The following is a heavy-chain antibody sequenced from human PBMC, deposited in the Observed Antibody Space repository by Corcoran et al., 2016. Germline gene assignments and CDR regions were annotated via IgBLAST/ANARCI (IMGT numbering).Heavy chain of an antibody. Sequence: EVQLVESGGGLVQPGGSLRLSCVASGFTFGSYWMAWVRQAPGKGLEWVATIKEDGTERYYVDSVKGRFTISRDSAKDSMFLQMNRLRTEDTAVYDCARDPLRRYDYWGQGILVIVSS. J-gene: IGHJ4*02. D-gene: IGHD3-16*01. CDR2: IKEDGTER. V-gene: IGHV3-7*01. CDR3: ARDPLRRYDY. CDR1: GFTFGSYW.